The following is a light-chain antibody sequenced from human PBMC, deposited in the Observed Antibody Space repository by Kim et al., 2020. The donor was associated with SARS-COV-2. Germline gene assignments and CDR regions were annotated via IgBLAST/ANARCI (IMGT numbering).Light chain of an antibody. CDR2: SAS. CDR1: QTIRSN. Sequence: EIVMTQSPATLSVSPGEGATLSCRASQTIRSNLAWYQQKPGQAPRLLIYSASTRATGVPARFSGRGSGTEFTLTISSLQAEDSAVYYCQQYNNWPPVTFGGGTKVDIK. V-gene: IGKV3-15*01. CDR3: QQYNNWPPVT. J-gene: IGKJ4*01.